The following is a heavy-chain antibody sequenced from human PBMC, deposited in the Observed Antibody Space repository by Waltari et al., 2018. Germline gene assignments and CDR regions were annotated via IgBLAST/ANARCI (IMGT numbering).Heavy chain of an antibody. J-gene: IGHJ4*02. CDR1: GGSISSSSYY. CDR2: IYYSGST. D-gene: IGHD2-15*01. V-gene: IGHV4-39*01. Sequence: QLQLQESGPGLVKPSETLSLTCTVSGGSISSSSYYWGWIRQPQGKGLEWIGSIYYSGSTYYNPSLKSRVTISVDTSKNQFSLKLSSVTAADTAVYYCARHPRGYCSGGSCPIYYFDYWGQGTLVTVSS. CDR3: ARHPRGYCSGGSCPIYYFDY.